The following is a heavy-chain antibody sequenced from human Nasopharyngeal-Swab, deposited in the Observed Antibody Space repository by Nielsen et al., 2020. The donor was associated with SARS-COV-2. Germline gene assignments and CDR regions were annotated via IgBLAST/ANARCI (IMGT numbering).Heavy chain of an antibody. J-gene: IGHJ6*03. CDR1: GGSFSAYY. D-gene: IGHD2-2*01. Sequence: SRTLSLTCAVYGGSFSAYYWGWIRQPPGKGLEWIAEINHSGSPNSNPSLKGRVTLSVDTSMNQFSLELRSVTAADTAVYYCARGLSGIVPAPILGLGPYYYYYYMDVWGKGTTVTVSS. CDR3: ARGLSGIVPAPILGLGPYYYYYYMDV. CDR2: INHSGSP. V-gene: IGHV4-34*01.